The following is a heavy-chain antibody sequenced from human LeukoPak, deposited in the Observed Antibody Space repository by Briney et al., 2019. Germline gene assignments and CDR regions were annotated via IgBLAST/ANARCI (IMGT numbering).Heavy chain of an antibody. V-gene: IGHV4-39*01. CDR2: IYYSGST. J-gene: IGHJ4*02. Sequence: SETLSLTCTVSGGSISSSSYYWGWIRQPPGKGLEWIGSIYYSGSTYYNPSLKSRVTISVGTSKNQFSLKLSSVTAADTAAYYCARHGYGSGSYYGYWGQGTLVTVSS. D-gene: IGHD3-10*01. CDR1: GGSISSSSYY. CDR3: ARHGYGSGSYYGY.